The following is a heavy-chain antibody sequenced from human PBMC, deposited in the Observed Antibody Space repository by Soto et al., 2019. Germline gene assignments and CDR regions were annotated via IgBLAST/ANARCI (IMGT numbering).Heavy chain of an antibody. Sequence: ASVKVSCKASGYTFTSYGISWVRQAPGQGLEWMGWISAYNGNTNYAQKLQGRVTMTTDTSTSTAYMELRSLRSDDTAVYYCARAKGITIFGVVTLYNWFDPCRQVTLFTVS. J-gene: IGHJ5*02. CDR2: ISAYNGNT. D-gene: IGHD3-3*01. CDR3: ARAKGITIFGVVTLYNWFDP. V-gene: IGHV1-18*04. CDR1: GYTFTSYG.